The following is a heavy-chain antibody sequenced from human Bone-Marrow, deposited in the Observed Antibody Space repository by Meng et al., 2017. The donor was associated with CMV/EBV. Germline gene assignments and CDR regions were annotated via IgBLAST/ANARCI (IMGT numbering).Heavy chain of an antibody. CDR2: INPNSGGT. V-gene: IGHV1-2*02. J-gene: IGHJ2*01. CDR1: YTFTGYY. D-gene: IGHD2-21*01. Sequence: YTFTGYYMHWVRQAPGQGLEWMGWINPNSGGTNYAQKFQGRVTMTRDTSISTAYMELSRLRSDDTAVYYCARDGCGGDCYSYWYFDLWGRGTLVTV. CDR3: ARDGCGGDCYSYWYFDL.